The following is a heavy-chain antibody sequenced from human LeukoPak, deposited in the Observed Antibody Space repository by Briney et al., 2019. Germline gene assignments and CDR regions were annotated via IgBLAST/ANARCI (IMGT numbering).Heavy chain of an antibody. V-gene: IGHV3-30*04. CDR3: ARRYCSGGSCSPGDY. CDR1: GFTFSSYA. J-gene: IGHJ4*02. CDR2: ISYDGSNK. Sequence: GRSLRLSCAASGFTFSSYAMHWVRQAPGKGLEWVAVISYDGSNKYYADSVKGRFTISRDDSKNTLYLQMNSLRAEDTAVYYCARRYCSGGSCSPGDYWGQGTLVTVSS. D-gene: IGHD2-15*01.